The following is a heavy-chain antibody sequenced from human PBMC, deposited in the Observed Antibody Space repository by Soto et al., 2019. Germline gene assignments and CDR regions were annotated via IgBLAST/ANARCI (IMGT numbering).Heavy chain of an antibody. CDR3: ARRSVVPAAIYSYYYYMDV. CDR2: IYYSGST. Sequence: QLQLQESGPGLVKPSETLSLTCTVSGGSISSSSYYWGWIRQPPGKGLEWIGSIYYSGSTYYNPSLTNRVTISVDTSKNQFSLKLSSVTAADTAVYYCARRSVVPAAIYSYYYYMDVWGKGTTVTVSS. V-gene: IGHV4-39*01. D-gene: IGHD2-2*02. J-gene: IGHJ6*03. CDR1: GGSISSSSYY.